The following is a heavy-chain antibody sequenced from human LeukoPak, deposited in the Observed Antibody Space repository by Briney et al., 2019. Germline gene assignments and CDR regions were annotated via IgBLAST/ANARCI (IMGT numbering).Heavy chain of an antibody. CDR2: ITSTTNNI. CDR3: ARGDGFHHFDY. Sequence: GGSLRLSCAASGFTFSSYSMNWVRQAPGKGLEWVSFITSTTNNIYYADSVKGRFTISRDNAQNSLYLHMSSLRYEDTAVYYCARGDGFHHFDYWGQGALVTVSS. J-gene: IGHJ4*02. CDR1: GFTFSSYS. D-gene: IGHD5-24*01. V-gene: IGHV3-48*02.